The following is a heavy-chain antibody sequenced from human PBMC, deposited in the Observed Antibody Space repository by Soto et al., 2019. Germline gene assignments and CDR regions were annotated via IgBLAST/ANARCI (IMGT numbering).Heavy chain of an antibody. CDR2: IKQDGSEK. CDR1: GFTFSNYW. D-gene: IGHD2-15*01. J-gene: IGHJ6*03. Sequence: RGSLRLSCEGSGFTFSNYWMTWVRQAPGKGLDWVANIKQDGSEKYYVDSVKGRFTISRDNAKNSLYLQMNSLRAEDTAVYYCARVDVEVVAAAHYYYYYYMDVWGKGTTVTVSS. V-gene: IGHV3-7*01. CDR3: ARVDVEVVAAAHYYYYYYMDV.